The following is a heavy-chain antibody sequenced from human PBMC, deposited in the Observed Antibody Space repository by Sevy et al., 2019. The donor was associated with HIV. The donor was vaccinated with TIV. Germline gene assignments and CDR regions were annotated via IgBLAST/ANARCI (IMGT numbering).Heavy chain of an antibody. Sequence: GGSLRLSCAASGFTFSSYAMTWVRQAPGKGLEWVSGISGGGDSTYYADSVKGRFTISRDNSKNTLYLQMNSLRAEDTAVYYCAKFPQAAYDFVWGSYRYNVYYFDFWGQGTTVTVSS. V-gene: IGHV3-23*01. J-gene: IGHJ4*03. D-gene: IGHD3-16*02. CDR2: ISGGGDST. CDR1: GFTFSSYA. CDR3: AKFPQAAYDFVWGSYRYNVYYFDF.